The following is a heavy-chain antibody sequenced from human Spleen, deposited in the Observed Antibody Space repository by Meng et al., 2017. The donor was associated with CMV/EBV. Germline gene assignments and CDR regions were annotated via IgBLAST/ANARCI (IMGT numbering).Heavy chain of an antibody. CDR3: ARESVVVPAAWDY. D-gene: IGHD2-2*01. Sequence: GESLKISCTAFDFDFINYEMNWVRQAPGKGLEWISYISSSGHSVSYGVSVKGRFTISRDNAKNSLYLQMNSLRAEDTAVYYCARESVVVPAAWDYWGQGTLVTVSS. J-gene: IGHJ4*02. CDR1: DFDFINYE. V-gene: IGHV3-48*03. CDR2: ISSSGHSV.